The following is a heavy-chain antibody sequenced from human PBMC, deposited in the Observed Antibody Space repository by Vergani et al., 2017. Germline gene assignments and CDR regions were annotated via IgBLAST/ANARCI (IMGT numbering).Heavy chain of an antibody. J-gene: IGHJ6*02. V-gene: IGHV3-21*01. CDR3: AIDHVVVRGVIGFGMDV. D-gene: IGHD3-10*01. CDR1: GFTFSSYS. CDR2: ISSSSSYI. Sequence: EVQLVESGGGLVKPGGSLRLSCAASGFTFSSYSMNWVRQAPGKGLEWVSSISSSSSYIYYADSVKGRFTISRDNAKNSLYLQMNSLRAEDTAVYYCAIDHVVVRGVIGFGMDVWGQGTTVTVSS.